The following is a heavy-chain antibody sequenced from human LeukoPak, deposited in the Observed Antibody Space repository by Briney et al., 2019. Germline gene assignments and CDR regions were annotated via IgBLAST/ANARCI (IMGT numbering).Heavy chain of an antibody. V-gene: IGHV3-30*03. J-gene: IGHJ4*02. Sequence: GGSLRLSCAASGFTFSDYYMSWVRQAPGKGLEWVAVISYDGSNKYYADSVKGRFTISRDNSKNTLYLQMNSLRAEDAAVYYCARASYYYDSSGYYSYWGQGTLVTVSS. CDR3: ARASYYYDSSGYYSY. CDR1: GFTFSDYY. D-gene: IGHD3-22*01. CDR2: ISYDGSNK.